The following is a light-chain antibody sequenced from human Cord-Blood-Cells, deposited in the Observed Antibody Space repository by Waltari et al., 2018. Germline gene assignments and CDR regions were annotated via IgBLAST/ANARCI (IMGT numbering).Light chain of an antibody. V-gene: IGKV1-9*01. CDR2: AAS. J-gene: IGKJ5*01. Sequence: DIQLTQSPSFLSASVGDRVTITCQASQGISSYLAWYQQKPGKAPKLLIYAASTLQSGVPSRFSGSGSRTEFTLTISSLQPEDFATYYCQQLNSYSFGQGTRLEIK. CDR3: QQLNSYS. CDR1: QGISSY.